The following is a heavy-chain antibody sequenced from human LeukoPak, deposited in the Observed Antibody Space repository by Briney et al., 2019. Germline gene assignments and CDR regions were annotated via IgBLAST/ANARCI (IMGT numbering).Heavy chain of an antibody. CDR3: AKAARDTAMVPHY. J-gene: IGHJ4*02. V-gene: IGHV3-30*18. Sequence: GGSLRLSCAASGFTFSSYGMHWVRQAPGKGLEWVAVISYDGSNKYYADSVKGRFTISRDNSKNTLYLQMNSLRAEDTAVYYCAKAARDTAMVPHYWGQGTLVTVSS. CDR1: GFTFSSYG. CDR2: ISYDGSNK. D-gene: IGHD5-18*01.